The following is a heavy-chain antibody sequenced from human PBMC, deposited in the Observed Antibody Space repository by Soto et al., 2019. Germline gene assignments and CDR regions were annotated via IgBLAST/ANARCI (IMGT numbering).Heavy chain of an antibody. D-gene: IGHD6-13*01. CDR2: IDPSDSYT. V-gene: IGHV5-10-1*01. CDR3: GAAGTDYYGMDV. J-gene: IGHJ6*02. Sequence: PGESLKISCKGSGYSFTSYWISWVRQMPGKGLEWMGRIDPSDSYTNYSPSFQGHVTISADKSISTAYLQWSSLKASDTAVYYCGAAGTDYYGMDVWGQGTTVTVSS. CDR1: GYSFTSYW.